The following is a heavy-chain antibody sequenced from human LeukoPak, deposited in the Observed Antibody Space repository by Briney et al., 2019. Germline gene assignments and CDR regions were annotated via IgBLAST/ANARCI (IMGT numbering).Heavy chain of an antibody. J-gene: IGHJ4*02. CDR1: GLTFSTYE. CDR3: ARVLQIVATTVFVY. Sequence: PGGSLRLSCAASGLTFSTYEMSWVRQAPGKGLEWVSYISSSGSTIFYADSVMGRFTISRDNTKNSLYLQMNSLRAEDTAVYYCARVLQIVATTVFVYWGQGTLVTVSS. D-gene: IGHD5-12*01. CDR2: ISSSGSTI. V-gene: IGHV3-48*03.